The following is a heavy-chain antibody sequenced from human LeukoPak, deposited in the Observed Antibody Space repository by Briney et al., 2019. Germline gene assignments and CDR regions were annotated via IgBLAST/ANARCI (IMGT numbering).Heavy chain of an antibody. J-gene: IGHJ5*02. CDR2: INPNSGGT. D-gene: IGHD6-13*01. CDR1: GYTFTGYY. V-gene: IGHV1-2*02. CDR3: ARVFRRYSSSWYSDSWFDP. Sequence: GASVKVSCKASGYTFTGYYMHWVRQAPGQGLEWMGWINPNSGGTNYAQKFQGRVTMTRDTSISTAYMELSRLRSDDTAVYYCARVFRRYSSSWYSDSWFDPWGQGTLVTVSS.